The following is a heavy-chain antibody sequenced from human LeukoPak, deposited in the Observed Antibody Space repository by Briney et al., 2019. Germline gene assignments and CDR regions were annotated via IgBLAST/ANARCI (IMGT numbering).Heavy chain of an antibody. J-gene: IGHJ4*02. CDR2: IWYDGSIK. V-gene: IGHV3-33*06. D-gene: IGHD1-26*01. CDR1: GFSFSSYG. Sequence: GRSLRLSCAASGFSFSSYGMHWVRQAPGKGLEWVAVIWYDGSIKYYGDSVKGRFTISRDNSKNTLYLQMNSLRAEDTAVYYCAKVRDYSGSYSHFDYWGQGTLVTVSS. CDR3: AKVRDYSGSYSHFDY.